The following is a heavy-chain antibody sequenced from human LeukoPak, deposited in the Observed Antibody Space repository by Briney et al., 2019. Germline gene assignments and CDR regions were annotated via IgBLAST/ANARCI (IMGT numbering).Heavy chain of an antibody. CDR3: ARPSSGWYGPYAFDT. CDR1: GYSFTSYW. V-gene: IGHV5-51*01. CDR2: IYPGDSDT. J-gene: IGHJ3*02. Sequence: GESLKISCKGSGYSFTSYWIGWVRQMPGKGLEWMGIIYPGDSDTRYSPSFQGQVTISADKSISTAYLQWSSLKASDTAMYYCARPSSGWYGPYAFDTWGQGTMVTVSS. D-gene: IGHD6-19*01.